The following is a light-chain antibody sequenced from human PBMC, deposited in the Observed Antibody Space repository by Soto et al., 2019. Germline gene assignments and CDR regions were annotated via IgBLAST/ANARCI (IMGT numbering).Light chain of an antibody. CDR2: DAS. Sequence: AIQLTQSPSSLSASVGDRVTITCRASQGISSALAWYQQKPGKAPKLLIYDASSLESGVPSRFSGSESGTDFTLTISSLQPEDFATYYCQQFNSYPFMYTFGQGTKLEIK. CDR3: QQFNSYPFMYT. CDR1: QGISSA. V-gene: IGKV1-13*02. J-gene: IGKJ2*01.